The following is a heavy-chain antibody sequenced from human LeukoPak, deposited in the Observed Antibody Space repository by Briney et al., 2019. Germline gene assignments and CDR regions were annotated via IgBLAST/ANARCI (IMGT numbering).Heavy chain of an antibody. V-gene: IGHV3-30*02. D-gene: IGHD6-19*01. Sequence: GGSLRLSCAASGFTFSTYGMHWVRQAPGKGLEWVAYIQYDRSNQQYAGSVKGRFSISRDNSKNTLYLQMNSLRAEDTAVYYCAKDHSSGWYDYWGQGTLVTVSS. J-gene: IGHJ4*02. CDR3: AKDHSSGWYDY. CDR1: GFTFSTYG. CDR2: IQYDRSNQ.